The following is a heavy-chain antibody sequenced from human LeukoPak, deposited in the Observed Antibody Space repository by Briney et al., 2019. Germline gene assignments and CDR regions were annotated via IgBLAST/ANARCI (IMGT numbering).Heavy chain of an antibody. Sequence: GGSLRLSCAVSGFTVTNDYMNWVRQAPGKGLEWVSIIYSGGSTSYADSVKGRFTISRDSSNNTLFLQMTNLRAEDSGLYYCATDVRSSPLGFWGHGTLVTVSS. V-gene: IGHV3-66*01. CDR2: IYSGGST. CDR3: ATDVRSSPLGF. J-gene: IGHJ4*01. D-gene: IGHD6-19*01. CDR1: GFTVTNDY.